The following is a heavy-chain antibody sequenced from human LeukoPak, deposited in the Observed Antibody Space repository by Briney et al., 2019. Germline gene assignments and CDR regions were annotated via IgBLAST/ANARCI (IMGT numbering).Heavy chain of an antibody. CDR3: ARGYDFWSGYYRRCYFDY. Sequence: PSETLSLTCAVYGGSFSGYNWSWIRQPPGKGLEWIGEINHSGSTNYNPSLKSRVTISVDTSKNQFSLKLSSVTAADTAVYYCARGYDFWSGYYRRCYFDYWGQGTLVTVSS. CDR2: INHSGST. J-gene: IGHJ4*02. CDR1: GGSFSGYN. D-gene: IGHD3-3*01. V-gene: IGHV4-34*01.